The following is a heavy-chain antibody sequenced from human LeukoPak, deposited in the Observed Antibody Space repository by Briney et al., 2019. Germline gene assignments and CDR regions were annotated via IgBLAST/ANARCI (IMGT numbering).Heavy chain of an antibody. V-gene: IGHV4-38-2*01. J-gene: IGHJ3*01. CDR2: IYHSGST. D-gene: IGHD3-10*01. CDR3: ARMPTMETFHV. Sequence: SETLSLTCAVSGSSISSGYYWGWIRQPPGKGLEWIGSIYHSGSTYYNPSLKSRVTISVDTSKNQFSLKLTSVTAADTAVYYCARMPTMETFHVWGQGTMATVSS. CDR1: GSSISSGYY.